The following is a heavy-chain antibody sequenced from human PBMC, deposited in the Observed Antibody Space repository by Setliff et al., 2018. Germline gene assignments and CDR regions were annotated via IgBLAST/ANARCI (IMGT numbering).Heavy chain of an antibody. CDR2: IGPHGDSQ. CDR1: GFSFSYFG. CDR3: RLWLDETLRDY. J-gene: IGHJ4*02. Sequence: GGSLRLSCAASGFSFSYFGMHWVRQAPGRGLEWVSFIGPHGDSQFYADSVKGRFTISRDSSKNTLYLQINSLRGEDTAVYYCRLWLDETLRDYWGQGTLVTVSS. V-gene: IGHV3-30*02. D-gene: IGHD3-10*01.